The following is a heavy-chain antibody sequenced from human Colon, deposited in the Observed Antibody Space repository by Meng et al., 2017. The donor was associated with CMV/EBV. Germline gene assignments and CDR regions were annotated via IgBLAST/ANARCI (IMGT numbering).Heavy chain of an antibody. V-gene: IGHV5-51*01. CDR3: ARQDGGNWFDP. J-gene: IGHJ5*02. CDR2: IRLEDSDT. CDR1: GYKYSTYW. D-gene: IGHD3-10*01. Sequence: ISCTAYGYKYSTYWIAWVRQMPGKGLEWMGIIRLEDSDTRYSPYFQGQVTISGDKSINTAYLQWTSLKASDSAIYYCARQDGGNWFDPWGQGTLVTVSS.